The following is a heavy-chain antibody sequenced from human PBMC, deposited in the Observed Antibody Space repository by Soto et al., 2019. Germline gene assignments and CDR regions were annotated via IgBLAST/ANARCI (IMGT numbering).Heavy chain of an antibody. V-gene: IGHV4-59*01. Sequence: SSETLSLTCTVSGGSISGYYWSWIRQPPGKGLEWIGYMYNTGSTVYNPSFKSRVTISVDTSKNQFSLKLNSVTAADTAVYYCARGKSLRYFDWLLWDNWFDPWGQGTLVTVS. D-gene: IGHD3-9*01. CDR2: MYNTGST. CDR1: GGSISGYY. J-gene: IGHJ5*02. CDR3: ARGKSLRYFDWLLWDNWFDP.